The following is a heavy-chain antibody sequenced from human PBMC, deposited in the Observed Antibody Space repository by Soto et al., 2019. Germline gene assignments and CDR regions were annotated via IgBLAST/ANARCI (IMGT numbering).Heavy chain of an antibody. CDR2: IYYSGST. CDR1: GDSMSSYY. Sequence: PSETLSLTCTVSGDSMSSYYWSWIRQPPGKGLEWIGYIYYSGSTTYNPSLRSRVTMSVDTSKNQFSLRLSSVTAADTAVYYCARAMSNYQTFDHWGQGSQVTVSS. J-gene: IGHJ4*02. V-gene: IGHV4-59*01. CDR3: ARAMSNYQTFDH. D-gene: IGHD4-4*01.